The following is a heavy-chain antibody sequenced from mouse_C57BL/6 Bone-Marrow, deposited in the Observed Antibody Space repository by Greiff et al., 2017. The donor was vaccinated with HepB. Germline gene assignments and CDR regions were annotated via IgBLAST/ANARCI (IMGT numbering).Heavy chain of an antibody. V-gene: IGHV1-64*01. J-gene: IGHJ4*01. D-gene: IGHD2-3*01. CDR2: IHPNSGST. CDR1: GYTFTSYW. CDR3: ARGRGFYAGAMDY. Sequence: QVQLKQPGAELVKPGASVKLSCKASGYTFTSYWMHWVKQRPGQGLEWIGMIHPNSGSTNYNEKFKSKATLTVEKSSSTAYMQLSSLTSEDSAVYYCARGRGFYAGAMDYWGQGTSVTVSS.